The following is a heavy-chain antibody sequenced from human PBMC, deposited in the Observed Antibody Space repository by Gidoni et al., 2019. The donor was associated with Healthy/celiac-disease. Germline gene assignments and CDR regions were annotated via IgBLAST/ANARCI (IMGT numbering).Heavy chain of an antibody. D-gene: IGHD3-9*01. V-gene: IGHV4-34*01. CDR2: INHSGST. Sequence: QVQLQQCGAGRLKPSATLSLTCAVYGGSCSGYYWSWIRQPPGQGLEWIGEINHSGSTNYNPSLKSRVSLSVATSKTQFSLKLRSVTAADTAVYYCARRYDILTVYYYMDVWGKGTTVTVSS. CDR1: GGSCSGYY. J-gene: IGHJ6*03. CDR3: ARRYDILTVYYYMDV.